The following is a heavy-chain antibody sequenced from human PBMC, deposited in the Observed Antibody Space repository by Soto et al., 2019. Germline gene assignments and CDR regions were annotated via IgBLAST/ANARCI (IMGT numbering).Heavy chain of an antibody. J-gene: IGHJ4*02. CDR1: GFTFSTYT. CDR2: INGRSNYV. D-gene: IGHD1-26*01. V-gene: IGHV3-21*01. CDR3: AREDGVVGSSSAFDH. Sequence: EVQVVESGGGLVKPGGSLRLSCVFSGFTFSTYTMNWVRQTPGKGLEWVSSINGRSNYVYYADSVKGRFTISRDNAKNSLYLQMNRLRAEDTAIYYCAREDGVVGSSSAFDHWGLGTLVTVSS.